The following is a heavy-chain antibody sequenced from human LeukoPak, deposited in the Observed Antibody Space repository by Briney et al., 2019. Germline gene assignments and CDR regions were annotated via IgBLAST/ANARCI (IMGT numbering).Heavy chain of an antibody. CDR3: AVDRRFKILDY. CDR1: GLAFSNFW. J-gene: IGHJ4*02. Sequence: PGGSLRLSCATSGLAFSNFWMYWVRQAPGKGLEWVASIKPDGSEDFYADSVKGRFNISRDNAKNSLFLQITNLKAEDTAVYYCAVDRRFKILDYWGQGTLVTVSS. D-gene: IGHD5-24*01. V-gene: IGHV3-7*01. CDR2: IKPDGSED.